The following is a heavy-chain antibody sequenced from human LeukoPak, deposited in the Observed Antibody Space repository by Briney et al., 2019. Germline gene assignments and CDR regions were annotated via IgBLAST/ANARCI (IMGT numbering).Heavy chain of an antibody. D-gene: IGHD2-15*01. V-gene: IGHV4-31*03. Sequence: SETLSLTCTVSGGSISSGGYYWSWIRQHPGKGLEWIGYIYYSGSTYYNPSLKSRVTISVDTSKNQFSLKLSSVTAADTAVYYCARVAGHCSGASCGDYWGQGTLVTVSS. CDR2: IYYSGST. CDR3: ARVAGHCSGASCGDY. CDR1: GGSISSGGYY. J-gene: IGHJ4*02.